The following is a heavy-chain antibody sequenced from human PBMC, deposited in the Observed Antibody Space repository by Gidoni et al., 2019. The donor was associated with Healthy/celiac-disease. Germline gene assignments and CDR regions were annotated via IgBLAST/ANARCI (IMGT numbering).Heavy chain of an antibody. CDR1: GFSLSTSGVG. D-gene: IGHD5-12*01. V-gene: IGHV2-5*02. CDR3: AHSPGYDLRGGDYYFDY. CDR2: IYWDDDK. Sequence: QITLKESGPTLVKPTQTLTLTCTFSGFSLSTSGVGVGWIRQPPGKALEWLALIYWDDDKRYSPSLKSRLTITKDTSKNQVVLTMTNMDPVDTATYYCAHSPGYDLRGGDYYFDYWGQGTLVTVSS. J-gene: IGHJ4*02.